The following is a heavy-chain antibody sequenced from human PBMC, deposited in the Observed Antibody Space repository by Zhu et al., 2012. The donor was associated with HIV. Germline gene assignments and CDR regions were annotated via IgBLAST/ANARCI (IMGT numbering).Heavy chain of an antibody. Sequence: QVQLQESGPELVKPSQTLSLTCTVSSDSLSSGDYYWSWIRQPPGKGLEWIGYIYYSGSTYYNPSLKSRITISVDTSKNQFSLKLRSVTVADTAVYFCSSSSFYTSNWSFDYWGPGTLVTVSS. D-gene: IGHD6-13*01. CDR1: SDSLSSGDYY. J-gene: IGHJ4*02. V-gene: IGHV4-30-4*01. CDR3: SSSSFYTSNWSFDY. CDR2: IYYSGST.